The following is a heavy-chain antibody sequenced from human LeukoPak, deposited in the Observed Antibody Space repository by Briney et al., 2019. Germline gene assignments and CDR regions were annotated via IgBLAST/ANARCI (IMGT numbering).Heavy chain of an antibody. CDR1: GGSISSSSYY. CDR3: ARVRMYSSSWVWFDP. V-gene: IGHV4-39*07. J-gene: IGHJ5*02. Sequence: SETLSLTCTVSGGSISSSSYYWGWIRQPPGKGLEWIGSIYYSGSTYYNPSLKSRVTISVDTSKNQFSLKLSSVTAADTAVYYCARVRMYSSSWVWFDPWSQGTLVTVSS. D-gene: IGHD6-13*01. CDR2: IYYSGST.